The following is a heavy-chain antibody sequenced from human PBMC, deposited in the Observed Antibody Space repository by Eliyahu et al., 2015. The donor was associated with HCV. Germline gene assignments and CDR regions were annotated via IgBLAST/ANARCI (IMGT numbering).Heavy chain of an antibody. CDR3: TTDSGYTYGLNH. D-gene: IGHD5-18*01. Sequence: EVXLAESGGGLVXPGGSLXLSCATSGFSFSHAWMSWVRQGSGKGLEWVGRIKSKTDGGTTDYAAPVKGRFTILRDDSKNTQYLQMNSLKTEDTAVYYCTTDSGYTYGLNHWGQGTLVSVSS. J-gene: IGHJ4*02. V-gene: IGHV3-15*01. CDR2: IKSKTDGGTT. CDR1: GFSFSHAW.